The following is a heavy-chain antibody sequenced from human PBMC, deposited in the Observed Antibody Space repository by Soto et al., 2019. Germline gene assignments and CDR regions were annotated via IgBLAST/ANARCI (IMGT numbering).Heavy chain of an antibody. CDR1: GGSFSGYY. CDR3: ARGTYYYGSGSYYKPPHGMDV. J-gene: IGHJ6*04. CDR2: INHSGST. D-gene: IGHD3-10*01. Sequence: SETLSLTCAVYGGSFSGYYWSWIRQPPGKGLEWIGEINHSGSTNYNPSLKSRVTISVDTSKNQFSLKLSSVTAADTAVYYCARGTYYYGSGSYYKPPHGMDVWGKGTTVTVSS. V-gene: IGHV4-34*01.